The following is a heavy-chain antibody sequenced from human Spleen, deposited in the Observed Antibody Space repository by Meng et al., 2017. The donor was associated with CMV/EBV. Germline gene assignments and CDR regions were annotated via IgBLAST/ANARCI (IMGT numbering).Heavy chain of an antibody. D-gene: IGHD1-26*01. V-gene: IGHV1-2*06. CDR1: GYRFHGFY. J-gene: IGHJ4*02. CDR2: INPKNGDT. Sequence: ASVKVSCKTSGYRFHGFYIHWVRRAPGQGLEWMGLINPKNGDTNYAQRFEGRVSMTTDTSITTVYMELSSLRFDDTAFYYCTRRPLGSTRPFDYWGQGTLVTVSS. CDR3: TRRPLGSTRPFDY.